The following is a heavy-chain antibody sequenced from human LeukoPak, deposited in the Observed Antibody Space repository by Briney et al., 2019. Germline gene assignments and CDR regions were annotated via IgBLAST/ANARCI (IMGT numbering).Heavy chain of an antibody. V-gene: IGHV3-23*01. CDR2: ISAGGGST. CDR1: GFTFSSYA. D-gene: IGHD3-10*01. J-gene: IGHJ4*02. CDR3: AKVAGSGGYFPEY. Sequence: GGSLRLSCAASGFTFSSYAMSWVRLAPGKGLEWTSAISAGGGSTYYADSVKGRCTISRDNSKSTVSLQMSALRAEDTAIYYCAKVAGSGGYFPEYWGQGTLVTVSS.